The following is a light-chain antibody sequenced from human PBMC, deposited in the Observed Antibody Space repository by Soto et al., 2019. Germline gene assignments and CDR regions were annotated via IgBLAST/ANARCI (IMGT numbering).Light chain of an antibody. J-gene: IGLJ1*01. CDR1: SSDVGSYNL. CDR2: EGS. Sequence: QSALTQPASVSGSPGQSITISCTGTSSDVGSYNLVSWYQQHPGKAPKLMIYEGSKRPSGVSNRFSGSKSGNTASLTISGLQAEEEADYYCCSYAGSSTSYVFGTGNKLTVL. V-gene: IGLV2-23*01. CDR3: CSYAGSSTSYV.